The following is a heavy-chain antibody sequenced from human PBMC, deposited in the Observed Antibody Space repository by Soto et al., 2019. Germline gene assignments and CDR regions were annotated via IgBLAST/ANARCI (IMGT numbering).Heavy chain of an antibody. J-gene: IGHJ4*02. Sequence: QLQLQESGPGLVKPSETLSLTCTVSGGSISSSSYYWGWIRQPPGKGLEWIGSIYYSGSTYYNPSLKSRVTLSVETSKTQFSLKLSSVTAADTAVYYCASQSRAGGAYWGQGTLVTVSS. V-gene: IGHV4-39*01. CDR1: GGSISSSSYY. CDR2: IYYSGST. D-gene: IGHD3-10*01. CDR3: ASQSRAGGAY.